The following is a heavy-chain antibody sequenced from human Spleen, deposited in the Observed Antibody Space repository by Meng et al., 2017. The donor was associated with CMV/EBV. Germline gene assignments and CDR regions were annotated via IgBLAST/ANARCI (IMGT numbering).Heavy chain of an antibody. CDR1: GGTFSSYA. D-gene: IGHD4-17*01. V-gene: IGHV1-69*05. CDR2: IIPIFGTG. J-gene: IGHJ4*02. CDR3: ARGTSTDQAFDY. Sequence: SVKVSCKASGGTFSSYAITWVRQAPGQGLEWMGGIIPIFGTGNYAQKFQGRVTLTRDTSTSTVYMELSGLRSEDTAVYYCARGTSTDQAFDYWGQGTLVTVSS.